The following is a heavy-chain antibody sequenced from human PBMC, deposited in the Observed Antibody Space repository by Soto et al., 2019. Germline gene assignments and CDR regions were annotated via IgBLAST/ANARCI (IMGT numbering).Heavy chain of an antibody. J-gene: IGHJ6*02. CDR3: ARENRYFFYGMDV. CDR2: VIPMFGTA. V-gene: IGHV1-69*01. CDR1: GGIFTATA. Sequence: QVQLVQSGAEVRKPGSSVKVSCRSSGGIFTATAISWVRQAPGQGPEWMGGVIPMFGTANYPQNFQDRVTITADVSTNTAYMELSSLRSADTAMYYCARENRYFFYGMDVWGQGTTVTVSS.